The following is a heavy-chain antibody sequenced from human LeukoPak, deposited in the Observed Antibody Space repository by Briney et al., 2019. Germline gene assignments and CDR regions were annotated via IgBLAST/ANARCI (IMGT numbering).Heavy chain of an antibody. CDR2: VYYSGST. CDR1: GGSIGSYY. J-gene: IGHJ2*01. Sequence: SETLSLTCTVSGGSIGSYYWSWIRQPPGKGLEWIGYVYYSGSTNYNPSLKSRVTISVDTSKNQFSLKLSSVTAADTAVYYCARRAGYFDLWGRGTLVTVSS. V-gene: IGHV4-59*08. CDR3: ARRAGYFDL.